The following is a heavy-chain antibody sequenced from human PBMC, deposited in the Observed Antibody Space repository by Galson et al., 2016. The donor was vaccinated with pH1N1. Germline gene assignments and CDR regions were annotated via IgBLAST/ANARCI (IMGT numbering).Heavy chain of an antibody. CDR2: IDWDDDR. D-gene: IGHD3-16*01. CDR1: GLSLSTSGMC. CDR3: AHREVMITNAFDF. Sequence: PALVKPTQTLTLTCNFSGLSLSTSGMCVSWIRQPPGKALEWLARIDWDDDRRYSPSLKSRLTITKDTSKNQVVLKMTNMDPADTATYYCAHREVMITNAFDFWGQGTMVTVSS. J-gene: IGHJ3*01. V-gene: IGHV2-5*08.